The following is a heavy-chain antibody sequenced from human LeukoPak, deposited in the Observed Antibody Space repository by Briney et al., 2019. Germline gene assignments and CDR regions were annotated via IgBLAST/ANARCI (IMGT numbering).Heavy chain of an antibody. J-gene: IGHJ4*02. V-gene: IGHV1-8*01. CDR3: ATSSQIFGVVIPPDY. Sequence: ASVKVSCKASGYTFTSYDINWVRQATGQGLEWMGWMNPNSGNTGYAQKFQGRVTMTRNTSTSTAYMELSSLRSEDTAVYYCATSSQIFGVVIPPDYWGQGTLVTVSS. CDR2: MNPNSGNT. CDR1: GYTFTSYD. D-gene: IGHD3-3*01.